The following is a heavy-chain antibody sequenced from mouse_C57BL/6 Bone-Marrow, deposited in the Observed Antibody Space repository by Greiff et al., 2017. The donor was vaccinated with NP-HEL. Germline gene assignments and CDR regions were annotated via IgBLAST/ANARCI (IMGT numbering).Heavy chain of an antibody. J-gene: IGHJ3*01. CDR2: IYPGSGST. Sequence: VQLQQPGAELVKPGASVKMSCKASGYTFTSYWITWVKQRPGQGLEWIGDIYPGSGSTNYNEKFKSKATLTVDTSSSTAYMQLSSLTSEDSAVYYCARRPGFYGRGFAYWGQGTLVTVSA. CDR3: ARRPGFYGRGFAY. D-gene: IGHD1-1*01. CDR1: GYTFTSYW. V-gene: IGHV1-55*01.